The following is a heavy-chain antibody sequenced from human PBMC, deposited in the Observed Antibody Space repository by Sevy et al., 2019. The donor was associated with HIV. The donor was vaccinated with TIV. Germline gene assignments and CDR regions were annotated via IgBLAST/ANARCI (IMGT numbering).Heavy chain of an antibody. CDR3: TRVGGKQLWSMNFDY. V-gene: IGHV3-49*04. CDR1: GFTFGDYA. CDR2: IRSKAYGGTT. Sequence: GGSLRLSCTASGFTFGDYAMSWVRQAPGKGLEWVGFIRSKAYGGTTEYAASVKGRFTISRDDSKSIAYLQMNSLKTEDTAVYYCTRVGGKQLWSMNFDYWGQGTLVTVSS. D-gene: IGHD5-18*01. J-gene: IGHJ4*02.